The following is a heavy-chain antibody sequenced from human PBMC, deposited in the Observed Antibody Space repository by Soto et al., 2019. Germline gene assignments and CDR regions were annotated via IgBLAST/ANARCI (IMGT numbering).Heavy chain of an antibody. CDR2: ISSIGIST. CDR1: GFTFSSYA. Sequence: GASLRLSCAASGFTFSSYAMSWVRQAPGKGLEWVSGISSIGISTYYADSVKGRFTISRDNCKKTMYLKMNSLRAEDTAVYYCAKDKGPDAFNIWGQGTMVTVSS. J-gene: IGHJ3*02. V-gene: IGHV3-23*01. CDR3: AKDKGPDAFNI.